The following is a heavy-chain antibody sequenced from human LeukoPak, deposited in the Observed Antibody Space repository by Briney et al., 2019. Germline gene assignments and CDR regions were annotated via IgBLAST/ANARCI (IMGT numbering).Heavy chain of an antibody. J-gene: IGHJ4*02. CDR3: ARRRDLDH. V-gene: IGHV3-7*04. Sequence: GRSLRLSCAASGFXFSSYWISWVRQAPGKGLEWVANIKEDGSENYYVDSVKGRFTISRDNAKNSLFLNMISLRAEDTAVYYCARRRDLDHWGQGTLVTVSS. CDR2: IKEDGSEN. CDR1: GFXFSSYW.